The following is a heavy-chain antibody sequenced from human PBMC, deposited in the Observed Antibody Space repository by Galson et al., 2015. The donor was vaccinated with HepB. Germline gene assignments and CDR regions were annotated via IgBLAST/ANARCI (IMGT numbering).Heavy chain of an antibody. CDR1: GDSVSSNSAA. J-gene: IGHJ5*02. Sequence: CAISGDSVSSNSAAWNWIRQSPSRGLEWLGRTYYRSKWYNDYAVSVKSRITINPDTSKNQFSLQLNSVTPEDTAVYYCVLSGWHPKRGWFDPWGQGTLVTVSS. CDR2: TYYRSKWYN. D-gene: IGHD3-10*01. CDR3: VLSGWHPKRGWFDP. V-gene: IGHV6-1*01.